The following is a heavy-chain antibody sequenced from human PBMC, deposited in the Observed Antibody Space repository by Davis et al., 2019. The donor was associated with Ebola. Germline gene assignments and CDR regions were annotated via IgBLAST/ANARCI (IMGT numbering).Heavy chain of an antibody. CDR3: ARDRIVVVPAAAPYYYGMDV. CDR2: ISGNGGST. CDR1: GFTFSRYA. V-gene: IGHV3-23*01. D-gene: IGHD2-2*01. J-gene: IGHJ6*02. Sequence: PGGSLRLSCAASGFTFSRYAMTWVRQAPGKGLEWVSAISGNGGSTYYADSVKGRFTISRDNSKNTLYLQMNSLRAEDTAVYYCARDRIVVVPAAAPYYYGMDVWGQGTTVTVSS.